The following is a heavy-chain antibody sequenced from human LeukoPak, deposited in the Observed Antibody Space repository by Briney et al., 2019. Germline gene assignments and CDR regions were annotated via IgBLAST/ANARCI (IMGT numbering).Heavy chain of an antibody. CDR1: GGSFSGYY. J-gene: IGHJ5*02. Sequence: SETLSLTCAVYGGSFSGYYWSWIRQPPGKGLEWIGEINHSGSTNYNPSLRSRVTISVDTSKNQFSLKLSSVTAADTAVYYCAGGGHWFDPWGQGTLVTVSS. CDR3: AGGGHWFDP. CDR2: INHSGST. V-gene: IGHV4-34*01.